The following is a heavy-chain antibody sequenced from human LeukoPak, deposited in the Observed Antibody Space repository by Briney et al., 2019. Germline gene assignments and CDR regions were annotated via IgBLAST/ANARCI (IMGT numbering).Heavy chain of an antibody. Sequence: PGGSLRLSCAASGFTFSSYSMNWVRQAPGKGLEWVSSISSSSSYIYYADSLKGRFTISRDNAKNSLYLQMSSLRAEDTAVYYCAREAGDSDYWGQGTLVTVSS. D-gene: IGHD6-19*01. V-gene: IGHV3-21*06. CDR1: GFTFSSYS. J-gene: IGHJ4*02. CDR2: ISSSSSYI. CDR3: AREAGDSDY.